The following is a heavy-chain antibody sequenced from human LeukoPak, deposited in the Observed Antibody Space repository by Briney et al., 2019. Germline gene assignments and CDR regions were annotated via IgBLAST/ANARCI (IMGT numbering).Heavy chain of an antibody. Sequence: ASVKVSCKASGYTFTSYGISWVRQAPGQGLEWMGWISAYNGNTNYAQKLQGRVTMTTDTSTSTAYMELRSLRSDDTAVYYCAKTLGRAIHPSLPTDWGQGTLVTVSS. CDR3: AKTLGRAIHPSLPTD. D-gene: IGHD3-10*01. CDR2: ISAYNGNT. J-gene: IGHJ4*02. CDR1: GYTFTSYG. V-gene: IGHV1-18*01.